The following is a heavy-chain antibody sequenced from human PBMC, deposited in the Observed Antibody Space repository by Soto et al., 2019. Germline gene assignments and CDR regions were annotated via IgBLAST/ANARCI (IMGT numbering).Heavy chain of an antibody. CDR3: ARDPGVSGWYRGLDP. CDR2: ITSSSTI. V-gene: IGHV3-48*02. J-gene: IGHJ5*02. D-gene: IGHD6-19*01. Sequence: EVQLVESGGGLVQPGGSLRLSCAASGFTFSSYSMNWVRQAPGRGLGWVSYITSSSTIYYADSVKGRFTISRDNARNSLYLQMNSLRDEDTAVYYCARDPGVSGWYRGLDPWGQGTPVTVSS. CDR1: GFTFSSYS.